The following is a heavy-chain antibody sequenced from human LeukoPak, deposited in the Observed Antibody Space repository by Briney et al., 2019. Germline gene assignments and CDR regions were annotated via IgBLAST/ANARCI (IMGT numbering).Heavy chain of an antibody. J-gene: IGHJ4*02. D-gene: IGHD4-17*01. V-gene: IGHV4-38-2*02. CDR3: ARVIGDYVGYFDY. Sequence: SETLSLTCTVSGYSISSGYYWGWIRQPPGKGLEWIGSMYYSGSTYYNPSLKSRVTISLDTSKNQFSLKLSSVTAADTAVYYCARVIGDYVGYFDYWGQGTLVTVSS. CDR2: MYYSGST. CDR1: GYSISSGYY.